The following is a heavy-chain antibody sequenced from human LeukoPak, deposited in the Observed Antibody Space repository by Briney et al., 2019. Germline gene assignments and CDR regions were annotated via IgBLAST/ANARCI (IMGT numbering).Heavy chain of an antibody. CDR3: ARIAAADHYYYYYMDV. D-gene: IGHD6-13*01. CDR2: IYYSGST. CDR1: GGSISSSSYY. J-gene: IGHJ6*03. Sequence: SETLSLTCTVSGGSISSSSYYWGWIRQPPGKGLEWIGGIYYSGSTYYNPSLKSRVTISVDTSKNQFSLKLSSVTAADTAVYYCARIAAADHYYYYYMDVWGKGTTVTVSS. V-gene: IGHV4-39*07.